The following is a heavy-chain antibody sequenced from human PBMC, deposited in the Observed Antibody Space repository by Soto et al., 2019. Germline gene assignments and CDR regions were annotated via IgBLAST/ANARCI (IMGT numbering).Heavy chain of an antibody. CDR2: ISDSGGST. D-gene: IGHD6-13*01. Sequence: GGSLRLSCAASGFTFSSYAMSWVRQAPGKGLEWVSAISDSGGSTYYADSVKGRFTISRDNSKNTLYLQMNSLRAEDTAVYYCARLVGYSSSWYKDGMDVWGQGTTVTVSS. CDR1: GFTFSSYA. CDR3: ARLVGYSSSWYKDGMDV. J-gene: IGHJ6*02. V-gene: IGHV3-23*01.